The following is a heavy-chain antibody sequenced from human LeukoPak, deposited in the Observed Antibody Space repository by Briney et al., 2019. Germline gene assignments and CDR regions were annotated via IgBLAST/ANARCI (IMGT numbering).Heavy chain of an antibody. D-gene: IGHD5-18*01. V-gene: IGHV3-30*02. J-gene: IGHJ4*02. CDR2: IRYDGSNK. CDR1: GFTFSSYG. Sequence: GGSLRLSCAASGFTFSSYGMHWVRQAPGKGLEWVAFIRYDGSNKYYADSVKGRFTISRDNSKNTLYLQMNSLRAEDTAVYYCAKDGVLKVDTAMLWGQGALVTVSS. CDR3: AKDGVLKVDTAML.